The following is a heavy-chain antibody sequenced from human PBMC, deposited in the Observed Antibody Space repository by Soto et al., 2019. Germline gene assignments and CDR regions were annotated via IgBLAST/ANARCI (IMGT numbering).Heavy chain of an antibody. CDR2: IYSGGST. J-gene: IGHJ3*02. D-gene: IGHD1-26*01. Sequence: PGGSLRLSCAASGFTVSSNYMSWVRQAPGKGLEWVSVIYSGGSTYYADSVKGRFTISRDNSKNTLYLQMNSLRAEDTAVYYCASHLQWETTLDAFDIWGQGTMVTVSS. CDR1: GFTVSSNY. CDR3: ASHLQWETTLDAFDI. V-gene: IGHV3-53*01.